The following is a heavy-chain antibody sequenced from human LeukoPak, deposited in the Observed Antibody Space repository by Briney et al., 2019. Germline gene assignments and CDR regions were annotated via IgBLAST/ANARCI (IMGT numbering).Heavy chain of an antibody. J-gene: IGHJ6*03. CDR3: ARGISIGDPTRWGYYYYYMDV. V-gene: IGHV1-18*01. CDR1: GYTFTSYG. Sequence: ASVKVSCKASGYTFTSYGISWVRQAPGQGLVWMGWISAYNGNTNYAQKLQGRVTMTTDTSTSTAYMELRSLRSDDTAVYYCARGISIGDPTRWGYYYYYMDVWGKGTTVTISS. CDR2: ISAYNGNT. D-gene: IGHD3-3*01.